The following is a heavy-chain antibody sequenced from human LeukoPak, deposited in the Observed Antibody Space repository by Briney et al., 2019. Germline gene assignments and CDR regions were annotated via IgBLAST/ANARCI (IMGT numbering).Heavy chain of an antibody. CDR1: GFTFSSYG. CDR3: AKDSQWFGELFSYYYGMDV. Sequence: GGSLRLSCAASGFTFSSYGMHWVRQAPGKGLEWVAVISYDGSNKYYADSVKGRFTISRDNSKNTLYLQMNSLRAEDTAVYYCAKDSQWFGELFSYYYGMDVWGQGTTVTVSS. V-gene: IGHV3-30*18. CDR2: ISYDGSNK. J-gene: IGHJ6*02. D-gene: IGHD3-10*01.